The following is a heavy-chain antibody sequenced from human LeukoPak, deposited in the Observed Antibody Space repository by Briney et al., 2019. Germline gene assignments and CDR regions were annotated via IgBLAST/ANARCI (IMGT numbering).Heavy chain of an antibody. J-gene: IGHJ4*02. Sequence: GGSLRLSCAASGFTFSSYAMNWVRQAPGKGLQWVSGVSGSDGSTYYADSLKGRFTISRDNSKNTLYLQMNSLRAEDTAVYYCAPLGYCSDTSCSDTDYWGQGTLVTVSS. CDR1: GFTFSSYA. D-gene: IGHD2-2*01. CDR2: VSGSDGST. V-gene: IGHV3-23*01. CDR3: APLGYCSDTSCSDTDY.